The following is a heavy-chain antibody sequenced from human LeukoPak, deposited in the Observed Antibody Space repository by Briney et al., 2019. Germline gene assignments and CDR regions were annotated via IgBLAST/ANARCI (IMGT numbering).Heavy chain of an antibody. V-gene: IGHV3-23*01. CDR3: AKDSLRYFDWLSDY. J-gene: IGHJ4*02. CDR2: ISGSGGST. D-gene: IGHD3-9*01. Sequence: GGTLRLSCAASGFTFSSHGMNWVRQAPGKGLEWVSAISGSGGSTYYADSVKGRFTISRDNSKNTLYLQMNSLRAEDTAVYYCAKDSLRYFDWLSDYWGQGTLVTVSS. CDR1: GFTFSSHG.